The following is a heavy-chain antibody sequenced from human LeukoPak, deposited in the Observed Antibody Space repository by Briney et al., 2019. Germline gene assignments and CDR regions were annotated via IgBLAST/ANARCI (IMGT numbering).Heavy chain of an antibody. D-gene: IGHD2-21*02. CDR3: ARGRFYCGGDCYSGWFDP. CDR1: GYTFTSYD. Sequence: ASVKVSCKASGYTFTSYDINWVRQATGQGLEWMGWMNPNSGNTGYAQKFQGRVTMTRNTSISTAYMELSSLRSEDTAVYYYARGRFYCGGDCYSGWFDPWGQGTLVTVSS. CDR2: MNPNSGNT. V-gene: IGHV1-8*01. J-gene: IGHJ5*02.